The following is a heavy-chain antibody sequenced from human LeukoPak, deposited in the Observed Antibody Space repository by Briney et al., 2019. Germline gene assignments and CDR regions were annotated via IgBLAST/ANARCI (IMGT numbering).Heavy chain of an antibody. V-gene: IGHV5-51*01. Sequence: HGESLKISCKGSGYSFTSYWIGWVRQMPGKGLEWMGIIYPGDSDTRYSPSFQGQVTISADKSISTAYLQWSSLKASDTAMYYSARSGHYYDSSGYYFDYWGQGTLVTVSS. CDR3: ARSGHYYDSSGYYFDY. J-gene: IGHJ4*02. CDR1: GYSFTSYW. D-gene: IGHD3-22*01. CDR2: IYPGDSDT.